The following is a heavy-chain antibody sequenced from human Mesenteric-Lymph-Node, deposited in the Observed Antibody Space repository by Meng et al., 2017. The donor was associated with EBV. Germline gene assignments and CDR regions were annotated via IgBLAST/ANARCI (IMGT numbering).Heavy chain of an antibody. CDR1: GFSFRSYG. J-gene: IGHJ4*02. V-gene: IGHV3-33*01. CDR2: IWSDGRDK. Sequence: QARLVESGGGVVQPGRSLRLSCAASGFSFRSYGMHWVRQALGKGLEWVAIIWSDGRDKYYTDSVKGRFTISRDNSKNTLYLQMNSLRAEDTAVYYCARDSEGYFDFWGQGTLVTVSS. CDR3: ARDSEGYFDF.